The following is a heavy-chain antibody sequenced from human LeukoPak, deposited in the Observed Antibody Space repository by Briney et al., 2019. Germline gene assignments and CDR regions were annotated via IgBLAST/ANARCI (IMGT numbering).Heavy chain of an antibody. CDR3: ARAVSSSPQGYYYYMDV. CDR1: GGTFGSYA. D-gene: IGHD6-6*01. CDR2: IIPIFGTA. V-gene: IGHV1-69*05. J-gene: IGHJ6*03. Sequence: ASVKVSCKASGGTFGSYAISWVRQAPGQGLEWMGGIIPIFGTANYAQKFQGRVTITTDESTSSAYMELSSLRSEDTAVYYCARAVSSSPQGYYYYMDVWGKGTTVTVSS.